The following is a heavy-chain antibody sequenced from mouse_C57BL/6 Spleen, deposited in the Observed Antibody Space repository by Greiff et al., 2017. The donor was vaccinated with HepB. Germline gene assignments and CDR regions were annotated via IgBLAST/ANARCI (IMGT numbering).Heavy chain of an antibody. CDR2: IDPEDGET. CDR1: GFNIKDYY. V-gene: IGHV14-2*01. CDR3: ARADNYGSSYDYYAMDY. J-gene: IGHJ4*01. D-gene: IGHD1-1*01. Sequence: EVQLQQSGAELVKPGASVKLSCTASGFNIKDYYMHWVKQRTEQGLEWIGRIDPEDGETKYAPKFQGKATITADTSSNTAYLQRSSLTSEDTAVYYCARADNYGSSYDYYAMDYWGQGTSVTVSS.